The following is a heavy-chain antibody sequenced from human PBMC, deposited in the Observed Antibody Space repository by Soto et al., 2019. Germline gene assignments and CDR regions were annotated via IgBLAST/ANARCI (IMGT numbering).Heavy chain of an antibody. Sequence: QVQLVESGGGVVQPGRSLRLSCAASGFTFSNYIMHWVRQAPGRGLEWVAFILHDGNNKYYADSVRGRFTISRDNSENTLYLQMNSVRAEDTAIYYCARDDEDGSYCDLGYWGQGTLVTVSS. V-gene: IGHV3-30-3*01. CDR2: ILHDGNNK. CDR3: ARDDEDGSYCDLGY. D-gene: IGHD3-10*01. CDR1: GFTFSNYI. J-gene: IGHJ4*02.